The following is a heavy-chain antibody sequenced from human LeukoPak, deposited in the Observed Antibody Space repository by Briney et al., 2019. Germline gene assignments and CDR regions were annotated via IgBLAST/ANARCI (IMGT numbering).Heavy chain of an antibody. CDR1: GGSISTYY. CDR2: INHSGST. Sequence: SETLSLTCTVSGGSISTYYWSWIRQPPGKGLEWIGEINHSGSTNYNPSLKSRVTISVDTSKNQFSLKLSSVTAADTAVYYCASLPISSGWYFDYWGQGTLVTVSS. CDR3: ASLPISSGWYFDY. D-gene: IGHD6-19*01. V-gene: IGHV4-59*01. J-gene: IGHJ4*02.